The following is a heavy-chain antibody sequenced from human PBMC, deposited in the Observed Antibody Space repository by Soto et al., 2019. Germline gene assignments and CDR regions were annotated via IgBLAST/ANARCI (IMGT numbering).Heavy chain of an antibody. Sequence: QVQLQESGPGLVKPSETLSLTCTVSGGSISVYYWSWIRQPQGKGLEWIGYIYYSGSTNYNPSLKSRVTISVDTSKNQFSLKLSSVTAADTAVYYCARGGWRHIDYWGQGTRVTVSS. J-gene: IGHJ4*02. V-gene: IGHV4-59*08. CDR3: ARGGWRHIDY. CDR2: IYYSGST. CDR1: GGSISVYY. D-gene: IGHD3-3*01.